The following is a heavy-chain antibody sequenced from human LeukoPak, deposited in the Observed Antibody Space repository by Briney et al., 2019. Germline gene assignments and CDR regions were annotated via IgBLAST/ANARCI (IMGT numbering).Heavy chain of an antibody. V-gene: IGHV4-4*07. J-gene: IGHJ6*03. D-gene: IGHD3-10*01. CDR3: ARDRVTTNPYYMDV. Sequence: PSETLSLTCTVSGVSISSYYWSWIRQPAGKGLEWIGRIYTSGSTTYNPSLKSRVTMSVDTSKNQFSLKLSSVTAADTAVYYCARDRVTTNPYYMDVWGKGTTVTVSS. CDR2: IYTSGST. CDR1: GVSISSYY.